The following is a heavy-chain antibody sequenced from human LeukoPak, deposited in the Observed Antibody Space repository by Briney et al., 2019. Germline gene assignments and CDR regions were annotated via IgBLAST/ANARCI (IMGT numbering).Heavy chain of an antibody. Sequence: SETLSLTCSVSGGSISSYYWSWIRQPPGKGLEWIGYIYYSGSTYYNPSLKSRVTISVDTSKNQFSLRLSSVTAADTAVYYCASLGWFYDSGEDWGQGTLVTVSS. CDR3: ASLGWFYDSGED. J-gene: IGHJ4*02. V-gene: IGHV4-59*01. CDR2: IYYSGST. D-gene: IGHD3-10*01. CDR1: GGSISSYY.